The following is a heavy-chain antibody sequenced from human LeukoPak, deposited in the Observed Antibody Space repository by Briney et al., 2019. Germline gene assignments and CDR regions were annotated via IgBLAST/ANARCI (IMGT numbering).Heavy chain of an antibody. CDR1: GESISSSNYY. V-gene: IGHV4-39*01. CDR3: ARLEGSGWYPYYFDY. J-gene: IGHJ4*02. Sequence: SETLSLTCTVSGESISSSNYYWGWIRQPPGKGLEWIGSIYYSGSTYYNPSLKSRVTISVGTTKNQFSLKLSSVTAADTAVFYCARLEGSGWYPYYFDYWGQGTLVTVSS. D-gene: IGHD6-19*01. CDR2: IYYSGST.